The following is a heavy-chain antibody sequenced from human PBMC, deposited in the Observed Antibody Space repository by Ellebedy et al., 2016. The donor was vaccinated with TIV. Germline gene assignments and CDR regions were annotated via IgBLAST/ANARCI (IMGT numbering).Heavy chain of an antibody. CDR1: GYTFTRYA. CDR2: INVVNAKT. D-gene: IGHD3-10*01. V-gene: IGHV1-3*01. J-gene: IGHJ4*02. Sequence: AASVKVSCKTSGYTFTRYAIHWVRQAPGQRLEWLGWINVVNAKTKFSEKFQGRVTITGDTPASTAYMELSSLTSEDTAVYYCARGSAEGRASDYWGQGTLVTVSS. CDR3: ARGSAEGRASDY.